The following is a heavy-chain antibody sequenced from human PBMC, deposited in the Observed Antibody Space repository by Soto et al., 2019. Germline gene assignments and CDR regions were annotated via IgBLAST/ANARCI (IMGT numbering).Heavy chain of an antibody. CDR3: ARHGAHSSSWYFDL. J-gene: IGHJ4*02. V-gene: IGHV4-59*08. Sequence: SETLSLTCTVSGGSISSYYWSWIRQPPGKGLEWIGYIYYSGSTNYNPSLKSRVTISVDTSKNQFSLKLSSVTAADTAVYYCARHGAHSSSWYFDLWGQGTLVTVSS. D-gene: IGHD6-13*01. CDR2: IYYSGST. CDR1: GGSISSYY.